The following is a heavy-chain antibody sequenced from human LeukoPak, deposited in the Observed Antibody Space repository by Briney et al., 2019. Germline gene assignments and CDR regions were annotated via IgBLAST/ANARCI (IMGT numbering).Heavy chain of an antibody. D-gene: IGHD4-17*01. CDR3: ARPMSGDYAPYDAFDI. CDR1: GYTFTRYY. V-gene: IGHV1-46*01. CDR2: INPSGGST. J-gene: IGHJ3*02. Sequence: ASGKVSFKGSGYTFTRYYMHWVGQAPGQGVEGMGIINPSGGSTSYAQKFQGRVTMTRDTSTSTVYMELSSLRSEDTAVYYCARPMSGDYAPYDAFDIWGQGTLVTVSS.